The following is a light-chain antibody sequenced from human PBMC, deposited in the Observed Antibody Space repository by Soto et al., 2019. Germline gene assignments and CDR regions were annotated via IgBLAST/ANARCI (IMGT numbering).Light chain of an antibody. Sequence: EIVLTQSPGTLSLSPGERATLSCRASQSVNTRYSAWYQKKPGQAPRLLIYATSSRATGIPDRFSGSGSGTDFTLTISRLEPEDFVVYYCQQYGSSPPLTFGGGTKVEIK. CDR3: QQYGSSPPLT. CDR2: ATS. V-gene: IGKV3-20*01. J-gene: IGKJ4*01. CDR1: QSVNTRY.